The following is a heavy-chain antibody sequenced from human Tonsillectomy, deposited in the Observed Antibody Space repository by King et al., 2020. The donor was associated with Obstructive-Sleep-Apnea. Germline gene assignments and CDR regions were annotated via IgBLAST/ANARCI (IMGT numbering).Heavy chain of an antibody. CDR3: VKEPVRGSGDFQY. D-gene: IGHD3-10*01. CDR1: GFTFSNYG. V-gene: IGHV3-23*04. Sequence: VQLVESGGTLVQPGGSLRLSCAGSGFTFSNYGMSWVRQAPGRGLEWGSSISESGETTNYGDSVKGRITISRDNSKKTLYLEMNSLRAEEKAVYFCVKEPVRGSGDFQYWGQGTLVTVSS. J-gene: IGHJ1*01. CDR2: ISESGETT.